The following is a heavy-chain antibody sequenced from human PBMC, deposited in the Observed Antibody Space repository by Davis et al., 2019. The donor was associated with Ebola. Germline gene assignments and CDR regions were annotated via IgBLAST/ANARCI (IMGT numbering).Heavy chain of an antibody. J-gene: IGHJ4*02. V-gene: IGHV1-2*06. CDR3: ARSFYSDNSDPTHYEH. CDR2: INPNTDGT. CDR1: AYSFSSYS. Sequence: AALLVSCKASAYSFSSYSSICLLHPPRQGLEWLGPINPNTDGTNFAQKFEGRISLTRDTSITTAYMEVSSLRSDDTAIYYSARSFYSDNSDPTHYEHWGQGTLVTVSS. D-gene: IGHD3-22*01.